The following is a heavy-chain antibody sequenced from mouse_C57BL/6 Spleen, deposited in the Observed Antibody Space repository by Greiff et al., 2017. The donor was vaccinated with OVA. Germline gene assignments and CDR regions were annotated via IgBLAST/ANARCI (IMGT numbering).Heavy chain of an antibody. V-gene: IGHV1-64*01. CDR3: ARCPNYYGSSDGYFDV. CDR1: GYTFTSYW. CDR2: IHPNSGST. D-gene: IGHD1-1*01. J-gene: IGHJ1*03. Sequence: VQLQQPGAELVKPGASVKLSCKASGYTFTSYWMHWVKQRPGQGLEWIGMIHPNSGSTNYNEKFKSKATLTVDKSSSTAYMQLSSLTSEDSAVYYCARCPNYYGSSDGYFDVWGTGTTVTVSS.